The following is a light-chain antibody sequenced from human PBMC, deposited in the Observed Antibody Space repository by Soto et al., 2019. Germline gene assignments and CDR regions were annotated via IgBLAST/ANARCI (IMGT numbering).Light chain of an antibody. CDR2: DAS. CDR3: QQYNGFFLT. V-gene: IGKV1-5*01. CDR1: QSISNW. J-gene: IGKJ4*01. Sequence: DIQMTQSPSTLSASVGDRVTITCRASQSISNWLAWYHQKPGKAPKLLIYDASSLQSGVPSRFSGSGSGTEFTLVISGLQPDDFASYYCQQYNGFFLTFGGGTKVEIK.